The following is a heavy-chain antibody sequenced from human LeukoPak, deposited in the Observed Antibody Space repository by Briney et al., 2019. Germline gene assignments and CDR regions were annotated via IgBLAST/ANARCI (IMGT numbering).Heavy chain of an antibody. D-gene: IGHD3-22*01. V-gene: IGHV3-66*01. CDR2: IYSGGST. J-gene: IGHJ4*02. CDR1: GFTVSSNY. CDR3: ARATTPYDSSGYYLDY. Sequence: GGSLRLSCAASGFTVSSNYMSWVRQAPGKGLEWVSVIYSGGSTYYADSVKGRFTISRDNSKNTLYLQMNSLRAEDTAVYYCARATTPYDSSGYYLDYWGQGTLVTVSS.